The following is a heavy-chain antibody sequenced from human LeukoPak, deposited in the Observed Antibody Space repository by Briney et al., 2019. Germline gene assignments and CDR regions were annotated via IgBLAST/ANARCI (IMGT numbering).Heavy chain of an antibody. D-gene: IGHD3-22*01. J-gene: IGHJ4*02. CDR3: ARDMYYYDSSGYYGGNY. CDR2: INPNSGGT. CDR1: GYTFTGYY. Sequence: ASVKVSCKASGYTFTGYYMHWVRQAPGQGLEWMGWINPNSGGTNYAQKFQGRVTMTRDTSISTAYMELSRLRSDDTAVYYCARDMYYYDSSGYYGGNYWGQGTLVTVSS. V-gene: IGHV1-2*02.